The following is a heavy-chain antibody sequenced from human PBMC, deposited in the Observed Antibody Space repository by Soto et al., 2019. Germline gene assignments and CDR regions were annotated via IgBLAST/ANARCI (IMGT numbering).Heavy chain of an antibody. CDR1: GGSISSYY. Sequence: PSETLSLTCTVSGGSISSYYWSWIRQPPGKGLEWIGYIYYSGSTNYNPSLKSRVTMSVDNSKNQFSLKLNSVTAADTAVYYCARYNAASRTYHLDYWGQGTLVTVSS. CDR3: ARYNAASRTYHLDY. D-gene: IGHD6-13*01. J-gene: IGHJ4*02. CDR2: IYYSGST. V-gene: IGHV4-59*12.